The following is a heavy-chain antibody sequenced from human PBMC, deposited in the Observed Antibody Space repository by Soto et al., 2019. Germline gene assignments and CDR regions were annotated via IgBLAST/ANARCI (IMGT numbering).Heavy chain of an antibody. V-gene: IGHV3-23*01. CDR3: ARSRRDGMRGIWGNYRLKASDI. CDR1: GFTFSSYA. Sequence: EVQLLGSGGGLVQPGGSLRLSCAASGFTFSSYAMNWVRQAPGKGLEWVSAISGSGGGTYYPDSVKGRFTISRENAKNSLYLQMNSLRAGDTAVYYCARSRRDGMRGIWGNYRLKASDIWGQGTMVTVSS. CDR2: ISGSGGGT. D-gene: IGHD3-16*02. J-gene: IGHJ3*02.